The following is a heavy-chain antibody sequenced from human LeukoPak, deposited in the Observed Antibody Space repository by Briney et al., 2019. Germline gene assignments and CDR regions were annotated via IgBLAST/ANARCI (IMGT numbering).Heavy chain of an antibody. V-gene: IGHV3-7*04. Sequence: GGSLRLSCAASGFTFFIYWMTWVRQAPGKRLEWVANIKHDGSEKYYVDSVKGRFTISRDNAKNTLYLQMNSLRAEDAAVYYCARYGSIVAAGTFDYWGQGTLVTVSS. D-gene: IGHD6-13*01. J-gene: IGHJ4*02. CDR2: IKHDGSEK. CDR3: ARYGSIVAAGTFDY. CDR1: GFTFFIYW.